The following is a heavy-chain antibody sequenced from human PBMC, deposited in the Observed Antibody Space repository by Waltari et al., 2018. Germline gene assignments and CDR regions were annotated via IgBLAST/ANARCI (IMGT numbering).Heavy chain of an antibody. CDR3: ARVWGSMTTVTTLDH. CDR1: GGTFSSYA. CDR2: IIPIVGVA. Sequence: QVQLVQSGAEMKKPGSSVKVSCKASGGTFSSYAVSWVRQAPGQGLEWKGGIIPIVGVATYAQKFQDRVTIVADESTSTVYMEVRSLTSEDTAMYYCARVWGSMTTVTTLDHWGQGTLVSVSS. J-gene: IGHJ4*02. D-gene: IGHD4-17*01. V-gene: IGHV1-69*12.